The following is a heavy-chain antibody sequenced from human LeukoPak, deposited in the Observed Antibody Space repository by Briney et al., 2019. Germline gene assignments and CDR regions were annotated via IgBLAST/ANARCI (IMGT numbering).Heavy chain of an antibody. V-gene: IGHV4-59*01. CDR1: GGSIGTYY. D-gene: IGHD3-10*01. J-gene: IGHJ5*02. Sequence: SETLSLTCTVPGGSIGTYYWIWVRQPPGKGLESIGYVYYSGSTYYNPSLKSRVTISVDTSKNQFSLKMSSVTAADTAVYYCARGKLLWFGEAASGFDPWGQGTLVTVSS. CDR3: ARGKLLWFGEAASGFDP. CDR2: VYYSGST.